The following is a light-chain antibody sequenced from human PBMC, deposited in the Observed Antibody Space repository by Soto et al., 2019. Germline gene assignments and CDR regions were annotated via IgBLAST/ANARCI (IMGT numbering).Light chain of an antibody. CDR3: QQYGSSPPYT. Sequence: IVLTQSPGTLSLSPGERATLSCRASHSVSSSYLAWYQQKPGQAPRLLIYGASSRATGIPDRFSGSGSGTDFTLTISRLEPEDFAVYYWQQYGSSPPYTFGQGTKLEIK. CDR2: GAS. CDR1: HSVSSSY. V-gene: IGKV3-20*01. J-gene: IGKJ2*01.